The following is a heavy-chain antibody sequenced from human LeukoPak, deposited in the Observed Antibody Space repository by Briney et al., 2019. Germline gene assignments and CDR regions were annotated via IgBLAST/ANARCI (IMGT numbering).Heavy chain of an antibody. CDR1: GFTYSHNG. Sequence: PGGSLRLSCVASGFTYSHNGMHWVRQAPGKGLEWVAFIQYDGNTIFYADSVKGRFTITRDNSKNTLYLQMSSLTTDDTAVYYCGKEQSGSYVHAFDAWGQGRVVTVSS. V-gene: IGHV3-30*02. CDR2: IQYDGNTI. CDR3: GKEQSGSYVHAFDA. J-gene: IGHJ5*02. D-gene: IGHD3-3*01.